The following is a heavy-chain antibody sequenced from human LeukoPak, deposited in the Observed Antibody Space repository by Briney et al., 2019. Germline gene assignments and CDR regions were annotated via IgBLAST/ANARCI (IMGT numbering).Heavy chain of an antibody. V-gene: IGHV3-30*04. J-gene: IGHJ4*02. D-gene: IGHD3-22*01. CDR2: MTYDGSHQ. Sequence: GGSLRLSCAASGFTFSTYAMHWVRQTPGKGLEWVAIMTYDGSHQYYADSVKGRSTISRDNSKNTLYLQMNSLRAEDTAVYYCARDLLGSSGYLIYWGQGTLVTVSS. CDR3: ARDLLGSSGYLIY. CDR1: GFTFSTYA.